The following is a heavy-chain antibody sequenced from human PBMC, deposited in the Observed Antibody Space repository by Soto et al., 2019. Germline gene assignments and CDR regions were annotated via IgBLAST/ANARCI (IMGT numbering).Heavy chain of an antibody. CDR3: VLQWFGALHGLVDV. D-gene: IGHD3-10*01. Sequence: PSETLSLTCAVYGGSFSGYYWTWIRQPPGKGLEWIGYMYNTGSTVYNPSFKSRVTISVDTSKNQFSLKLTSVTATDTAVYYCVLQWFGALHGLVDVWSQG. V-gene: IGHV4-59*08. J-gene: IGHJ6*02. CDR1: GGSFSGYY. CDR2: MYNTGST.